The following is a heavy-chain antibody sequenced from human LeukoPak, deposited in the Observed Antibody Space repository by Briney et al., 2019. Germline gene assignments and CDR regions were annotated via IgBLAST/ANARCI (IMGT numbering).Heavy chain of an antibody. CDR3: TTSDDCSSTSCYAGSVDY. D-gene: IGHD2-2*01. Sequence: PGGSLRLSCAACGFTFSNAWMSWVRQAPGKGLEWVGRIKSKTDGGTTDYAAPVKGRFTISRDDSKNTLYLQMNSLKTEDTAVYYCTTSDDCSSTSCYAGSVDYWGQGTLVTVSS. V-gene: IGHV3-15*01. CDR1: GFTFSNAW. J-gene: IGHJ4*02. CDR2: IKSKTDGGTT.